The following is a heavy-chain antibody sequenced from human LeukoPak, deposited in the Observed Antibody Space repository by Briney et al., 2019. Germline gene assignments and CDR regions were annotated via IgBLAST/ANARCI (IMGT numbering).Heavy chain of an antibody. V-gene: IGHV3-9*03. D-gene: IGHD2-15*01. Sequence: GKSLRLSCAAFGFTFDNYAMHWVRQAPGKGLEWVSSISWNSANIAYADSEKGRFTISRDNAKNSLYLQMNSLRPEDMALYYCVKDTSGASQYFQYWGHGTVVTVSS. CDR1: GFTFDNYA. J-gene: IGHJ1*01. CDR2: ISWNSANI. CDR3: VKDTSGASQYFQY.